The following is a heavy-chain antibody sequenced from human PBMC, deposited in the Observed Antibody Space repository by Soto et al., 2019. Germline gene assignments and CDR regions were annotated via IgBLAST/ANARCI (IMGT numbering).Heavy chain of an antibody. CDR1: GFTFSSYS. CDR3: ARVAIPIAAAGHFDY. J-gene: IGHJ4*02. V-gene: IGHV3-48*02. D-gene: IGHD6-13*01. CDR2: ISSSSSTI. Sequence: PGGSLRLSCAASGFTFSSYSMNWVRQAPGKGLEWVSYISSSSSTIYYADSVKGRFTISRDNAKNSLNLQMNSLRDEDTAVYYCARVAIPIAAAGHFDYWGQGTLVTVS.